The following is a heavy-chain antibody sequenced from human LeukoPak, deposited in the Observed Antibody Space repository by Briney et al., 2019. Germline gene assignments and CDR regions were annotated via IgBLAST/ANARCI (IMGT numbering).Heavy chain of an antibody. Sequence: ASVKVSCKASGYTFTSYDINWVRQATGQGLEGMGWMNPNSGNTGYAQKFQGRVTMTRNTSISTAYMELSSLRSEDTAVYYCARGRVDCSSTSCYAGLFDYWGQGTLVTVSS. V-gene: IGHV1-8*01. J-gene: IGHJ4*02. CDR1: GYTFTSYD. CDR3: ARGRVDCSSTSCYAGLFDY. D-gene: IGHD2-2*01. CDR2: MNPNSGNT.